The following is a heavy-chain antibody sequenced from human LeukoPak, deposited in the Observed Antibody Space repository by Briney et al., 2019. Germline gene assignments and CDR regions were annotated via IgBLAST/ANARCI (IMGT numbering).Heavy chain of an antibody. CDR1: EFTFSLYA. V-gene: IGHV3-21*01. Sequence: GGSLRLSCAASEFTFSLYAMNWVRQAPGKGLEWVSSISSSSSYIYYADSVKGRFTISRGNAKNSLYLQMNSLRAEDTAVYYCARDIVVVPAAMGYYYGMDVWGQGTTVTVSS. J-gene: IGHJ6*02. CDR2: ISSSSSYI. CDR3: ARDIVVVPAAMGYYYGMDV. D-gene: IGHD2-2*01.